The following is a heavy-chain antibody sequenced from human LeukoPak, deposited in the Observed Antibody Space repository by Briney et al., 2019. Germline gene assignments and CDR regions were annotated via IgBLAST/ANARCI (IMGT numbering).Heavy chain of an antibody. CDR3: ARFCVRGVTWFDP. Sequence: KPSETLSLTCAVYGGSFSGYYWSWIRQPPGKGLEWIGEINHSGSTNYNPSLKSRVTISVDTPKNQFSLKLSSVTAADTAVYYCARFCVRGVTWFDPWGQGTLVTVSS. CDR1: GGSFSGYY. V-gene: IGHV4-34*01. D-gene: IGHD3-10*02. CDR2: INHSGST. J-gene: IGHJ5*02.